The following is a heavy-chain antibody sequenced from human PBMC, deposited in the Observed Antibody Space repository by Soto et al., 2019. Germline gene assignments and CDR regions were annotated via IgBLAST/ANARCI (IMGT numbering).Heavy chain of an antibody. J-gene: IGHJ5*02. CDR1: GGSISSSSYY. V-gene: IGHV4-39*01. Sequence: SETLSLTCTVSGGSISSSSYYWGWIRQPPGKGLEWIGSIYYSGSTYYNPSLKSRVTISVDTSKNQFSLKLSSVTAADTAVYYCARCYYGSGSWFDPWGQGTLVTVSS. CDR2: IYYSGST. CDR3: ARCYYGSGSWFDP. D-gene: IGHD3-10*01.